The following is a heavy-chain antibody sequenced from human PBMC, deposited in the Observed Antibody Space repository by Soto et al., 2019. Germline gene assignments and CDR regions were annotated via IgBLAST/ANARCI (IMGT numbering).Heavy chain of an antibody. D-gene: IGHD3-22*01. V-gene: IGHV5-51*01. J-gene: IGHJ4*02. CDR3: AGSYYYDSSGYYSFDY. CDR1: GYSFTSHW. CDR2: IYPGDSDT. Sequence: RESLKISCKGSGYSFTSHWIGWVRQMPGKGLEWMGIIYPGDSDTRYSPSFQGQVTISADKSISTAYLQWSSLKASDTAMYYCAGSYYYDSSGYYSFDYWGQGTLVTVS.